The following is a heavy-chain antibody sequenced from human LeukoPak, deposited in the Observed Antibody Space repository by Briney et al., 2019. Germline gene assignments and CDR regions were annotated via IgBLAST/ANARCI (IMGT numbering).Heavy chain of an antibody. V-gene: IGHV3-30-3*01. CDR1: GFTFSNYA. CDR2: ISDDGSRQ. Sequence: GGSLRLSCAATGFTFSNYAIHWGHQAPGKGLEWVAFISDDGSRQHYADSVKGRFTISRDNSKNTLNLQMNSLRAEDTAVYYCVKDRTGTYTLDYWGQGTLVTVSS. D-gene: IGHD3-10*01. J-gene: IGHJ4*02. CDR3: VKDRTGTYTLDY.